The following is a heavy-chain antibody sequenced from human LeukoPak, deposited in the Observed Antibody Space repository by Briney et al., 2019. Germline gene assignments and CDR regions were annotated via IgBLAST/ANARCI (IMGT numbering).Heavy chain of an antibody. J-gene: IGHJ2*01. V-gene: IGHV3-53*04. CDR3: AREREAAAGLNWYFDL. D-gene: IGHD6-13*01. CDR2: IYSGGST. Sequence: GGSLKLSCAASGFTVSSNYMSWVRQAPGKGLEWVSVIYSGGSTYYADSVKGRFTISRHNSKNTLYLQMNSLRAEDTAVYYCAREREAAAGLNWYFDLWGRGTLVTVSS. CDR1: GFTVSSNY.